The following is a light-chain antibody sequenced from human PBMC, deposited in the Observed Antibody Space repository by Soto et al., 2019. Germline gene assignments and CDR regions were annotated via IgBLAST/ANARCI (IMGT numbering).Light chain of an antibody. CDR3: CSYAGSSTV. Sequence: QSVLTQPASVSGSPGQSITISCTGTSSDIGSYNLVSWYQQHPGRAPKLMIYDASKRPSGVSNRFSASKSGNTASLTISGLQAEDEADYYCCSYAGSSTVFGGGTKLTVL. J-gene: IGLJ2*01. CDR2: DAS. CDR1: SSDIGSYNL. V-gene: IGLV2-23*01.